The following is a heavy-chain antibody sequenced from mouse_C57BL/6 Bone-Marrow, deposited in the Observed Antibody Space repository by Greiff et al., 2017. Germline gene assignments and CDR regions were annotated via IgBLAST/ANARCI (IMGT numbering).Heavy chain of an antibody. CDR3: ARPYYSNYWYFDV. CDR2: IYPGSGST. CDR1: GYTFTSYW. J-gene: IGHJ1*03. D-gene: IGHD2-5*01. Sequence: QVQLQQPGSELVKPGASVKMSCKASGYTFTSYWITWVKQRPGQGLEWIGDIYPGSGSTNYNEKFKSKATLTVDTASSTAYMQLSSLTSEDSAVYYCARPYYSNYWYFDVWGTGTTVTVSS. V-gene: IGHV1-55*01.